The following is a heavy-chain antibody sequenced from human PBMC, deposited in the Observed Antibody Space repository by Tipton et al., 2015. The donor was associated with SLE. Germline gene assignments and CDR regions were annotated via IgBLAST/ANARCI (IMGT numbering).Heavy chain of an antibody. J-gene: IGHJ1*01. D-gene: IGHD6-19*01. CDR1: GFTFSSYA. V-gene: IGHV3-23*01. Sequence: SLRLSCAASGFTFSSYAMSWVRQAPGKGLEWVSGISGSGGSTYYADSVKGRFTISRDNSKNTLYLQMNSLRAEDTAVYYCARGSSGWSNEYFQHWGQGTLVTVSS. CDR3: ARGSSGWSNEYFQH. CDR2: ISGSGGST.